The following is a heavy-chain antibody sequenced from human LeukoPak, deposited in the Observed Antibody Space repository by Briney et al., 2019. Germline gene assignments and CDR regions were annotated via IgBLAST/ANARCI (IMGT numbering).Heavy chain of an antibody. D-gene: IGHD3-22*01. V-gene: IGHV7-4-1*02. CDR3: ARVNYYDSSVYGVYFDY. CDR1: GYTFTSYT. Sequence: GASVKVSCKASGYTFTSYTMNWVRQAPGQGLEWMGWINTNTGNPTYAQGFTGRFVFSLDTSVSTAYLQISNLKAEDTAVYYCARVNYYDSSVYGVYFDYWGQGTLVTVSS. CDR2: INTNTGNP. J-gene: IGHJ4*02.